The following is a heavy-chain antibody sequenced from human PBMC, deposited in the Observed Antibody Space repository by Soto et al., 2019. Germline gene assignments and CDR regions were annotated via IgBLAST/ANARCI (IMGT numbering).Heavy chain of an antibody. CDR1: GYTFTGYY. J-gene: IGHJ6*02. D-gene: IGHD3-10*01. Sequence: ASVKVSCKASGYTFTGYYMHWVRQAPGQGLEWMGWINPNSGGTNYAQKFQGWVTMTRDTSISTAYMELSRLRSDDPAVYCCAIGAKNLYGSGTDYYYYGMDFWGQGTTVTVSS. V-gene: IGHV1-2*04. CDR3: AIGAKNLYGSGTDYYYYGMDF. CDR2: INPNSGGT.